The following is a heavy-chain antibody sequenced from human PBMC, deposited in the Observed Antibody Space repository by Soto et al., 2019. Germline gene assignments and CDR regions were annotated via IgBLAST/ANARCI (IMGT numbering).Heavy chain of an antibody. CDR3: ARLGRLRFLEWGGSYCYYYMDV. V-gene: IGHV4-59*01. Sequence: SETLSLTCTVSGGSISSYYWSWIRQPPGKGLEWIGYIYYSGSTNYNPSLKSRVTISVDTSKNQFSLELSSVTAADTAVYYCARLGRLRFLEWGGSYCYYYMDVWGKGTTVTVSS. CDR1: GGSISSYY. J-gene: IGHJ6*03. CDR2: IYYSGST. D-gene: IGHD3-3*01.